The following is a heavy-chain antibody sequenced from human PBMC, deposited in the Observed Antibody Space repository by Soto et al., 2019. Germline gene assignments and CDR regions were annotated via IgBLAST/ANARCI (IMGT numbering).Heavy chain of an antibody. CDR1: GYTFTSYA. CDR2: INAGNGNT. D-gene: IGHD3-16*02. Sequence: ASVKVSCKASGYTFTSYAMHWVRQAPGQRLEWMGWINAGNGNTKYSQKFQGRVTITRDTSASTAYMELSSLRSEDTAVYYCARDFITNYYYYYGMDVWGQGTTVTVS. J-gene: IGHJ6*02. CDR3: ARDFITNYYYYYGMDV. V-gene: IGHV1-3*01.